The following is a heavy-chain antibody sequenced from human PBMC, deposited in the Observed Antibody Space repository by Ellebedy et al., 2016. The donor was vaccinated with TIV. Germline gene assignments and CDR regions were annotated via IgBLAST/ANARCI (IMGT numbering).Heavy chain of an antibody. CDR1: GLTFSTAW. Sequence: GESLKISCVASGLTFSTAWMSWVRQAPGKGLEWVGRIKNKADGGATDYAAPVKGRFTVSIDESRKTLYLQMTSLKTEETAVYYCTAVLWFGAFDYWGQGALVTVSS. V-gene: IGHV3-15*01. CDR3: TAVLWFGAFDY. J-gene: IGHJ4*02. CDR2: IKNKADGGAT. D-gene: IGHD3-10*01.